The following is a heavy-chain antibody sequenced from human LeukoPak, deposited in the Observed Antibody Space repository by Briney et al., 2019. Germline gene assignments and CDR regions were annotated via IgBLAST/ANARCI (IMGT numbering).Heavy chain of an antibody. CDR2: ISGSGGST. CDR1: GFTFSSYA. CDR3: AKGSTSSGWPY. D-gene: IGHD6-19*01. J-gene: IGHJ4*02. Sequence: GGSLRLSCAASGFTFSSYAMGWVRQAPGKGLEWVSAISGSGGSTYYADSVKGRFTISRDNSKNTLYLQMNSLRAEDTAVYYCAKGSTSSGWPYWGQGTLVTVSS. V-gene: IGHV3-23*01.